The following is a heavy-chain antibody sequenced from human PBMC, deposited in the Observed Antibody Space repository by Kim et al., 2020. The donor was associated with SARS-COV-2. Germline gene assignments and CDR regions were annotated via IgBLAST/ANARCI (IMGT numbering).Heavy chain of an antibody. Sequence: SETLSLTCAVYGGSFSGYYWSWIRQPPGKGLEWIGEINHSGSTNYNPSLKSRVTISVDTSKNQFSLKLSSVTAADTAVYYCARSGFGVRGVIDYYYYGMDVWGQGTTVTVSS. CDR3: ARSGFGVRGVIDYYYYGMDV. CDR1: GGSFSGYY. V-gene: IGHV4-34*01. J-gene: IGHJ6*02. CDR2: INHSGST. D-gene: IGHD3-10*01.